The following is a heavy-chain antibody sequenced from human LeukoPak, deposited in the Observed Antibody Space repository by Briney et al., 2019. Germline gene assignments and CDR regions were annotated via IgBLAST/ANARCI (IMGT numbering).Heavy chain of an antibody. CDR1: GYTFTTCH. V-gene: IGHV1-8*01. CDR3: ARGGYSYGLRIHFDY. J-gene: IGHJ4*02. D-gene: IGHD5-18*01. Sequence: ASVKVSCKASGYTFTTCHINWVRQAPGQGLEWMGWMNPDSGNTGYAQKFQGRVTMTRGTSISTAYMELSSLRSEDTAVYYCARGGYSYGLRIHFDYWGQGTLVTVSS. CDR2: MNPDSGNT.